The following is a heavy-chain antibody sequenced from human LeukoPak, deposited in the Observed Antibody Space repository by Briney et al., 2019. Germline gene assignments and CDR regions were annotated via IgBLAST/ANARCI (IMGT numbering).Heavy chain of an antibody. CDR1: SGSIDNEH. V-gene: IGHV4-59*12. D-gene: IGHD3-3*01. CDR2: TLYRGSN. CDR3: VSLIFGGAGRGN. J-gene: IGHJ4*02. Sequence: SETLSLTCSVSSGSIDNEHWCWVRQPPGKGLEWIEHTLYRGSNKYNPSLKGRVTISVDRSKNQFSLTLISVTAADTAVYYCVSLIFGGAGRGNWGQGTLVTVSS.